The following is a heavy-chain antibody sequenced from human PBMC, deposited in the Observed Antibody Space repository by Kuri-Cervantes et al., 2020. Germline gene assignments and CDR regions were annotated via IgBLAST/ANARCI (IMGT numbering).Heavy chain of an antibody. CDR1: GYSISNGYY. CDR2: IFRSGST. CDR3: ARDTFVALDAFDI. Sequence: SETLSLTCDVSGYSISNGYYWAWIRQSPGKGLEWIGNIFRSGSTYYSPSLKSRVTISVDTSENRFSLRLSSVTAADTAVYYCARDTFVALDAFDIWGQGTMVTVSS. J-gene: IGHJ3*02. V-gene: IGHV4-38-2*02. D-gene: IGHD2-21*01.